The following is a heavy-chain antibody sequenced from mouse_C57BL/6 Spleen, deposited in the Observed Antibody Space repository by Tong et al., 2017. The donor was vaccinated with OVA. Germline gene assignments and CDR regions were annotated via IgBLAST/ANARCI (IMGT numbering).Heavy chain of an antibody. J-gene: IGHJ3*01. CDR3: EGVYYGSSYGFAY. CDR1: GYTFTSYW. D-gene: IGHD1-1*01. V-gene: IGHV1-7*01. Sequence: VQLQESGPELVKPGASVKLSCKASGYTFTSYWMHWVKQRPGQGLEWIGYINPSSGYTKYNQKFKDKATLTADKSSSTAYMQLSSLTSEDSTVYYCEGVYYGSSYGFAYWGQGTLVTVSA. CDR2: INPSSGYT.